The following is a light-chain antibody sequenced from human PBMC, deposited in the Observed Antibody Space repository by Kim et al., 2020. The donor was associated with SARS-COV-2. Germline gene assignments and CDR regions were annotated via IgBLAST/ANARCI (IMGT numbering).Light chain of an antibody. Sequence: QSVLTQPPSASGTPGQRVTISCSGSNSNIGSDTVNWYQHLPGTAPKLLIYSNSRRPSGVPDRFSGSKSGTSASLAISGLQSEDEAHYYCAAWDDSLNGWVFGGGTQLTV. V-gene: IGLV1-44*01. CDR3: AAWDDSLNGWV. CDR1: NSNIGSDT. J-gene: IGLJ3*02. CDR2: SNS.